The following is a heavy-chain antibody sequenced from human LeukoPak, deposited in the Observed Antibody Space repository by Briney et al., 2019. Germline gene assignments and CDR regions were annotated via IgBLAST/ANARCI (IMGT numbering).Heavy chain of an antibody. V-gene: IGHV3-48*04. CDR2: ISSVSTTI. CDR1: GFTFSDYS. CDR3: APTHCSGGSCYSGSDY. D-gene: IGHD2-15*01. J-gene: IGHJ4*02. Sequence: GGSLRLSCAASGFTFSDYSMNWVRQAPGKGLEWVSYISSVSTTIYYADSVRGRFTISRDNAKNSLFLQMNSLRAEDTAVYYCAPTHCSGGSCYSGSDYWGQGTLVTVSS.